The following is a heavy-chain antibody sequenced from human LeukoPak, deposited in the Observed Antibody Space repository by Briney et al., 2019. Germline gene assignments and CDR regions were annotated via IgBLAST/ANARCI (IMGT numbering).Heavy chain of an antibody. J-gene: IGHJ5*02. CDR1: GFTFSSYW. V-gene: IGHV3-74*01. CDR2: INTDGSVS. D-gene: IGHD3-10*01. CDR3: GRVNGDSAWVDP. Sequence: GGSLRLSCAASGFTFSSYWMYWVRHAPGKGLAWVARINTDGSVSAYPDSVEGRFTNSRDNAKNTLLLQMNSLRAEDTAVYYCGRVNGDSAWVDPWGQGTLVTVSS.